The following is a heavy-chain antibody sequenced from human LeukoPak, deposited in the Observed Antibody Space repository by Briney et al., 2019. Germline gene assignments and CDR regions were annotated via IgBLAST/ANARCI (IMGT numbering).Heavy chain of an antibody. CDR3: VTLVGANY. CDR2: ISYDGSNK. CDR1: GFTFDDYG. D-gene: IGHD1-26*01. J-gene: IGHJ4*02. V-gene: IGHV3-30*03. Sequence: PGGSLRLSCAASGFTFDDYGMHWVRQAPGKGLEWVAVISYDGSNKYYADSVKGRFTISRDNSKNTLYLQMNSLRAEDTAVYYCVTLVGANYWGQGTLVTVSS.